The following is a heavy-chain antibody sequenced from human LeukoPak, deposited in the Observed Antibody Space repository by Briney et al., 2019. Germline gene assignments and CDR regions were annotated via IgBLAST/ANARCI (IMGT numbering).Heavy chain of an antibody. Sequence: GGSLRLSCAASGFTFSSYWMSWVRQAPGKGLEWVANINQGGSEKYYVDSVKGRFTISRDDAKNSLYLQMNSLRAEDTAVYYCARGKRWEHPFDYWGQGTLVTVPS. CDR1: GFTFSSYW. CDR3: ARGKRWEHPFDY. V-gene: IGHV3-7*01. D-gene: IGHD1-26*01. J-gene: IGHJ4*02. CDR2: INQGGSEK.